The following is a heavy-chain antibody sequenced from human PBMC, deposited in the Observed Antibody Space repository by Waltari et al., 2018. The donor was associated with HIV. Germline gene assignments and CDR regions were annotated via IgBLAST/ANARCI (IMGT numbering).Heavy chain of an antibody. CDR2: LSSDGTEK. CDR1: RLTFSDDA. V-gene: IGHV3-30*01. CDR3: ARSASGNYYQDPADT. J-gene: IGHJ5*02. Sequence: QVQLVESGGGVVPPGGSLRLSCTASRLTFSDDAMHWVRQVQGKGLDWVGVLSSDGTEKYYGDSVKGGFTVSRDNSKNTLYLQMTSLTTDDTAMFYCARSASGNYYQDPADTLGQGTLVSVFS. D-gene: IGHD3-10*01.